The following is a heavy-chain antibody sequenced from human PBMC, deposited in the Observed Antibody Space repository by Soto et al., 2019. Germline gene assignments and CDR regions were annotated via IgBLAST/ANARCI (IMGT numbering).Heavy chain of an antibody. J-gene: IGHJ4*02. Sequence: EVQLLESGGGLVQPGGSLRLSCAASGFTFRSYAMSWVRQAPGKGLEWVSAISGSGGSTYYADSVKGRFTISRDNSKNTLYLQMNSLRAEDTAVYYCAKETGTYYDILTGPGGFDYWGQGTLVTVSS. V-gene: IGHV3-23*01. CDR2: ISGSGGST. CDR1: GFTFRSYA. CDR3: AKETGTYYDILTGPGGFDY. D-gene: IGHD3-9*01.